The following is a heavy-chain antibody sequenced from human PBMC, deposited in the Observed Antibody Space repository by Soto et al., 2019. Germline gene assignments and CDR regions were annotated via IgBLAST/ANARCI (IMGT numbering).Heavy chain of an antibody. J-gene: IGHJ4*02. D-gene: IGHD5-12*01. CDR3: ASCADRWLQPFDY. CDR2: IIPIFGTA. CDR1: GGTFSSYA. Sequence: GASVKVSCKASGGTFSSYAISWVRQAPGQGLEWMGGIIPIFGTANYAQKFQGRVTITADKSTSTAYMELSSLRSEDTAVYYCASCADRWLQPFDYWGQGTLVTVSS. V-gene: IGHV1-69*06.